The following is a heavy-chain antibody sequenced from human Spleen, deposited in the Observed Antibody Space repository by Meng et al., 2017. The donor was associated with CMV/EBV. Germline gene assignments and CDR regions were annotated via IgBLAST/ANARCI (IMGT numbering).Heavy chain of an antibody. CDR2: IYPGGNT. J-gene: IGHJ4*02. Sequence: GESLKISCAASGFSVSSNYVSWVRQAPGKGLEWVSVIYPGGNTKYADSVKGRFTISRDNSKNTLYLQMNSLKAEDTAVYYCAKVKPYSSSWHYFDSWGQGTLVTVSS. CDR3: AKVKPYSSSWHYFDS. V-gene: IGHV3-53*01. CDR1: GFSVSSNY. D-gene: IGHD6-13*01.